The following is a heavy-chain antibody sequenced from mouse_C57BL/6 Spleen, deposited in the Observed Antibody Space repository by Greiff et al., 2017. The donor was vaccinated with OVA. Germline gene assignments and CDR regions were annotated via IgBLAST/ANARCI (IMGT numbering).Heavy chain of an antibody. CDR1: GFTFTDYY. V-gene: IGHV7-3*01. Sequence: DVMLVESGGGLVQPGGSLSLSCAASGFTFTDYYMSWVRQPPGKALEWLGFIRNKANGYTTEYSASVKGRFTISRDNSQSILYLQMNALRAEDSATYYCARYEGGSTLAYWGQGTLVTVSA. CDR2: IRNKANGYTT. CDR3: ARYEGGSTLAY. D-gene: IGHD1-1*01. J-gene: IGHJ3*01.